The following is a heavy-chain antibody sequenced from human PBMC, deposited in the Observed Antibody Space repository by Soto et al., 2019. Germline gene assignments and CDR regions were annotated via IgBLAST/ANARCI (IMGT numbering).Heavy chain of an antibody. D-gene: IGHD5-18*01. CDR1: GGTFSSYA. CDR2: IIPIFGTA. V-gene: IGHV1-69*01. CDR3: ARVRLYSYGRDGPFDY. J-gene: IGHJ4*02. Sequence: QVQLVQAGAEVKKPGSSVKVSCKASGGTFSSYAISWVRQAPGQGLEWMGGIIPIFGTANYAQKFQGRVTITADESTSTAYMELSRLRSEDTAVYYCARVRLYSYGRDGPFDYWGQGTLVTVSS.